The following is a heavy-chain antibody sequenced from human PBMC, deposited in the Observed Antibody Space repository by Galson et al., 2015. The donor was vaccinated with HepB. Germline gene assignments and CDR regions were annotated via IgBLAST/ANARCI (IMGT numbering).Heavy chain of an antibody. CDR2: FSGPLATT. Sequence: SLRLSCAASGFTFISYAMNWVRQAPGKGLEWVATFSGPLATTYHADSVKGRFTISRDNSKNTLSLQMDGLRAEDTAIYYCAKATRGTCSGADCYYFDSWGQGTLVTVSS. V-gene: IGHV3-23*01. J-gene: IGHJ4*02. CDR1: GFTFISYA. D-gene: IGHD2-21*02. CDR3: AKATRGTCSGADCYYFDS.